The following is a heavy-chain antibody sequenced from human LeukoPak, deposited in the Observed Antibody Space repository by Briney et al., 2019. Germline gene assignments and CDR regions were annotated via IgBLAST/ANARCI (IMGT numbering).Heavy chain of an antibody. D-gene: IGHD2-8*01. CDR3: ARGLRRQFDY. Sequence: PGGSLRLSCAASGFTFSSYDMNWVRQAPGKGLEWVSYISSSGSAIYYTDSVKGRFTISRDSAQNPMYLQMNSLSAEDTAIYYCARGLRRQFDYWGQGTLVTVSS. CDR2: ISSSGSAI. V-gene: IGHV3-48*03. CDR1: GFTFSSYD. J-gene: IGHJ4*02.